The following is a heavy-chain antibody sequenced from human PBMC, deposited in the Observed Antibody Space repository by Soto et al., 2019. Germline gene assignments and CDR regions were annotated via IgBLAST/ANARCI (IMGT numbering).Heavy chain of an antibody. J-gene: IGHJ6*02. CDR1: GGSISSYY. D-gene: IGHD1-1*01. CDR2: IFYSGST. CDR3: AREGTTVDSYYYYALDV. V-gene: IGHV4-59*01. Sequence: QVQLQESGPGRVKPSETLSLTCTVSGGSISSYYWSWIRQPPGKGLEWIGYIFYSGSTNYNPSLKSRVTISVDTSKNQFSLKLSSVTAADTAVYYCAREGTTVDSYYYYALDVWGQGTTVTVSS.